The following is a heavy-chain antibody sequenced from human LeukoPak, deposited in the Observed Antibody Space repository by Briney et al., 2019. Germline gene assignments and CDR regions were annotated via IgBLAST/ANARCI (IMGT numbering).Heavy chain of an antibody. D-gene: IGHD6-13*01. CDR3: ARAEGWGSSRDDDAFDI. V-gene: IGHV3-21*04. J-gene: IGHJ3*02. Sequence: KPGGSLRLSCAASGFTFINYAMSWVRQTPGKGLEWVSSISSSSSYIYYADSVKGRFTISRDNAKNSLYLQMNSLRAEDTAVYYCARAEGWGSSRDDDAFDIWGQGTMVTVSS. CDR2: ISSSSSYI. CDR1: GFTFINYA.